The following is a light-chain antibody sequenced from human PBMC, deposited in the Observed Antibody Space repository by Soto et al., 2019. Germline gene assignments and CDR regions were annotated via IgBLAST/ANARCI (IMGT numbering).Light chain of an antibody. J-gene: IGLJ1*01. Sequence: QSALTQPASVSGSPGQSITLSCTGTSSDVGSYNLVSWYQQHPGKAPKLMIYEGSKRPSGVSNRFSGSKSGNTASLTISGLQAEDEADYYCCSFAGSNTFVFGTRTKVTVL. CDR1: SSDVGSYNL. V-gene: IGLV2-23*03. CDR3: CSFAGSNTFV. CDR2: EGS.